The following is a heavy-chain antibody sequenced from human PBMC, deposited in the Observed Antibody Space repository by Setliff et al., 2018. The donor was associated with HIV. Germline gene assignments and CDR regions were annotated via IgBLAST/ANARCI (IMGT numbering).Heavy chain of an antibody. CDR2: IYQSGSI. CDR3: ARPRRVRSRAWYWFDI. J-gene: IGHJ5*02. D-gene: IGHD6-19*01. CDR1: GYSINSGFS. Sequence: SETLSLTCAASGYSINSGFSRAWIRQPPGQGPQWIGSIYQSGSIYYNPSLQSRVTISVDSSKNQFSLNLFSVTAADTAVYYCARPRRVRSRAWYWFDIWGREPWSPSPQ. V-gene: IGHV4-38-2*01.